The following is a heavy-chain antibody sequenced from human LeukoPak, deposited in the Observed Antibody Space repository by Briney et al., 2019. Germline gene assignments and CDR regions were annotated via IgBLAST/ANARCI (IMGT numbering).Heavy chain of an antibody. CDR3: AKDPTHYRVWDDYECTVLSY. D-gene: IGHD4/OR15-4a*01. CDR1: GFTFSSYS. V-gene: IGHV3-21*01. Sequence: GGSLRLSCAASGFTFSSYSMNWVRQAPGKGLEWVSSISSSSSYIYYADSVKGRFTISRDNAKNSLYLQMNSLRAEDTAVYYCAKDPTHYRVWDDYECTVLSYWGQGTLVTVSS. J-gene: IGHJ4*02. CDR2: ISSSSSYI.